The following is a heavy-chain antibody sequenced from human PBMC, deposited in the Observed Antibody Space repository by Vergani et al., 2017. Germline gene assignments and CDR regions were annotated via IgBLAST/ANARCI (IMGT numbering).Heavy chain of an antibody. D-gene: IGHD2-21*01. CDR3: ARSIGYCAGATCRAYYFDH. Sequence: LFPSGASVSTPGASVTVSCTASGYIFKNYYIHWLRQAPGQAFEWMGILNPTTGHTTSAQKFMGRVDMTRDPSTDTSTRTVQMTLSSLRSEDTAVYYCARSIGYCAGATCRAYYFDHWGQGTRVTVSS. J-gene: IGHJ5*02. V-gene: IGHV1-46*02. CDR1: GYIFKNYY. CDR2: LNPTTGHT.